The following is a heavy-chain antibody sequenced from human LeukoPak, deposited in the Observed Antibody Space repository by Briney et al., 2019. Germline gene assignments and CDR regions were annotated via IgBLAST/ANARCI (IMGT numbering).Heavy chain of an antibody. J-gene: IGHJ4*02. Sequence: SETLSLTCAVYGGSFSGYYWGWIRQPPGKGLEWIGSIYYSGSAYYNPSLKSRVTISVDTSKNQFSLKLSSVTAADTAVYYCARLMYDFWSGYRPTTFDYWGQGTLVTVSP. D-gene: IGHD3-3*01. CDR1: GGSFSGYY. CDR3: ARLMYDFWSGYRPTTFDY. V-gene: IGHV4-39*01. CDR2: IYYSGSA.